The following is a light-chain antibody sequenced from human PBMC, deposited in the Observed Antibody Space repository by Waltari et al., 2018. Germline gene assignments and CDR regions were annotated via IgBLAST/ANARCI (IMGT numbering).Light chain of an antibody. CDR2: DVS. J-gene: IGLJ3*02. CDR1: SSDVGFYNY. V-gene: IGLV2-14*01. Sequence: QSALTQPASVSGSPGQSITISCTGTSSDVGFYNYVSWYQQHPGKAPKLIIYDVSERPSGVYDRFSDRFSGLQAEDEADYYCNSYTGSGSWVFGGGTKLTVL. CDR3: NSYTGSGSWV.